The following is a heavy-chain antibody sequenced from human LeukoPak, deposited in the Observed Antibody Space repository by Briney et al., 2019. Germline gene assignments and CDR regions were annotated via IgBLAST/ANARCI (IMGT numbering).Heavy chain of an antibody. CDR2: IYHSGST. J-gene: IGHJ4*02. Sequence: PSGTLSLTCAVSGGSISSNSWWSWVRQPPGKGLEWIGEIYHSGSTTYNPSLKSRVTISVDKSKNQFSLELSSVAAADTAVYFCARKDSNYGGFDYWGQGTLVTVSS. CDR1: GGSISSNSW. V-gene: IGHV4-4*02. CDR3: ARKDSNYGGFDY. D-gene: IGHD4-11*01.